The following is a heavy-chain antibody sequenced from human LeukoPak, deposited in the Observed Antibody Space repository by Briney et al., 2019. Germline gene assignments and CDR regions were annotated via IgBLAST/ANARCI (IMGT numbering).Heavy chain of an antibody. D-gene: IGHD5-18*01. CDR3: ARAIQLWSFFDY. J-gene: IGHJ4*02. Sequence: SETLSLTCAVYGGSFSGYYWSWIRQPPGKGLEWIGEINHSGSTNYNPSLKSRVTMSVDTSKNQFSLKLSSVTAADTAVYYCARAIQLWSFFDYWGQGTLVTVSS. CDR2: INHSGST. V-gene: IGHV4-34*01. CDR1: GGSFSGYY.